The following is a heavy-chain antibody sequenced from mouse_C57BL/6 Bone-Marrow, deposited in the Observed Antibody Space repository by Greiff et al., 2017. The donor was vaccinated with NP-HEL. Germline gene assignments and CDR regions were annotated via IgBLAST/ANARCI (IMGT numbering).Heavy chain of an antibody. CDR2: INPNYGTT. J-gene: IGHJ4*01. V-gene: IGHV1-39*01. Sequence: EVKLMESGPELVKPGASVKISCKASGYSFTDYNMNWVKQSNGKSLEWIGVINPNYGTTSYNQKFKGKATLTVDQSSSTAYMQLNSLTSEDSAVYYCARHYYGSSRGAMDYWGQGTSVTVSS. D-gene: IGHD1-1*01. CDR3: ARHYYGSSRGAMDY. CDR1: GYSFTDYN.